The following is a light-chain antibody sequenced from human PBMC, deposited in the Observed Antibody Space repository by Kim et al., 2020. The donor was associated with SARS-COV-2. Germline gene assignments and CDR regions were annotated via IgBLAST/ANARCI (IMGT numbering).Light chain of an antibody. J-gene: IGKJ4*01. Sequence: VSPGEGATISCRASQSVSTTLAWYQQRPGQAPRLLIYDASTRATGIPARFSGSGSGTEFTLTISSLQSEDFAVYYCQQYHNWPLTFGGGTKVDIK. CDR2: DAS. V-gene: IGKV3-15*01. CDR1: QSVSTT. CDR3: QQYHNWPLT.